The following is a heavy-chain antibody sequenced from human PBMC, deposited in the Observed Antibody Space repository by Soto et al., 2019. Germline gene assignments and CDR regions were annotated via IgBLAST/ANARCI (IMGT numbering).Heavy chain of an antibody. J-gene: IGHJ6*03. CDR1: GFTFSSYG. Sequence: GGSLRLSCAASGFTFSSYGMHWVRQAPGKGLEWVAVIWYDGSNKYYADSVKGRFTISRDNSKNTLYLQMNSLRAEDTVVYYCARAGEVRGGYYMDVWGKGTTVTVSS. V-gene: IGHV3-33*08. D-gene: IGHD3-10*01. CDR2: IWYDGSNK. CDR3: ARAGEVRGGYYMDV.